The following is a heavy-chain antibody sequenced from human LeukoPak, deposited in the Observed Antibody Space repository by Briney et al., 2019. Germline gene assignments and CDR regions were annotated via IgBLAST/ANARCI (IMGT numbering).Heavy chain of an antibody. D-gene: IGHD2-2*03. CDR3: ARPPSRGYSSSFEY. CDR2: IYPDESNI. V-gene: IGHV5-51*01. CDR1: GYSLPTYW. J-gene: IGHJ4*02. Sequence: GESLKISRKGSGYSLPTYWIARVRQMPGKGPEWMGIIYPDESNIRYSPSFQGQVTISADKSISTAYLQWSSLKASDTAMYYCARPPSRGYSSSFEYWGQGTLVTVSS.